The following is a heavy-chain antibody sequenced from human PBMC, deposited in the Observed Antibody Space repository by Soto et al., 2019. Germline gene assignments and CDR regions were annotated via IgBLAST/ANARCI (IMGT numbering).Heavy chain of an antibody. CDR3: ARGVETYSSSYYYYYMDV. V-gene: IGHV1-8*01. D-gene: IGHD6-13*01. J-gene: IGHJ6*03. CDR2: MNPNSGNT. CDR1: GYTFTSYD. Sequence: ASVKVSCKASGYTFTSYDINWVRQATGQGLEWMGWMNPNSGNTGYAQKFQGRVTMTRNTSISTAYMELSSLRSEDTAVYYCARGVETYSSSYYYYYMDVWGKGTTVTVSS.